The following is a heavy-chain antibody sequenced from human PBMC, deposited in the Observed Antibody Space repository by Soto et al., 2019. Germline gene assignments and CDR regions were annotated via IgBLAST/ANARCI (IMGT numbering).Heavy chain of an antibody. CDR1: GFTFSSYS. V-gene: IGHV3-21*01. Sequence: EVQLVESGGGLVKPGGSLRLSCAASGFTFSSYSMNWVRQAPGKGLEWVSSISSSSSYIYYADSVKGRFTISRDNAKNSLYLHMNSLRAEDTAVYYCARDATTGTTVVDYWGQGTLVTVSS. J-gene: IGHJ4*02. CDR2: ISSSSSYI. CDR3: ARDATTGTTVVDY. D-gene: IGHD1-1*01.